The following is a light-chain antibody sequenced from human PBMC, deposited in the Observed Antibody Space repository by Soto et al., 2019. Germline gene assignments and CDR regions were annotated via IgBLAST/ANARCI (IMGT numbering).Light chain of an antibody. CDR2: GVS. Sequence: QSVLAQPASVSASPGQSITISCTGTSSDIGGYDYVSWYQHHPGKAPKVMIYGVSNRPSGVSIRFSGSKSGNTASLTISGLQAEDEADYYCSSHTSSSTFVFGAGTKVTVL. CDR3: SSHTSSSTFV. J-gene: IGLJ1*01. V-gene: IGLV2-14*03. CDR1: SSDIGGYDY.